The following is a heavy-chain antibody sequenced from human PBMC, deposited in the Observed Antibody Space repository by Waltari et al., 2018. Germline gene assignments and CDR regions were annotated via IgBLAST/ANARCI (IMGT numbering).Heavy chain of an antibody. V-gene: IGHV3-9*03. CDR3: AKGGGLSSYYFDY. CDR2: ISWNSGSI. CDR1: GFTFDDYA. J-gene: IGHJ4*02. Sequence: EVQLVESGGGLVQPGRSLRLSCAASGFTFDDYAMHWVRQAPGKGLEWVSGISWNSGSIGYADSVKGRFTISRDNAKNSLYLQMNILRAEDMALYYCAKGGGLSSYYFDYWGQGTLVTVSS. D-gene: IGHD3-10*01.